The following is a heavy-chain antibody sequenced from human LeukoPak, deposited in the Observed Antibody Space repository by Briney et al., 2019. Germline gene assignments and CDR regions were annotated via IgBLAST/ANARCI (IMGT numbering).Heavy chain of an antibody. V-gene: IGHV3-23*01. CDR2: ISGSGGST. CDR1: GFTFSSYA. D-gene: IGHD3-22*01. CDR3: AKAKRMGTMIVVVITRIGGRGDAFDI. J-gene: IGHJ3*02. Sequence: GGSLRLSCAASGFTFSSYAMSWVRQAPGKGLEWVSAISGSGGSTYYADSVKGRFTISRDNSKNTLYLQVNSLRAEDTAVYYCAKAKRMGTMIVVVITRIGGRGDAFDIWGQGTMVTVSS.